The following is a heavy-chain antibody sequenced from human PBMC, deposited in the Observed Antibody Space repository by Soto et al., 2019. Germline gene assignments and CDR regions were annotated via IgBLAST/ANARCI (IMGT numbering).Heavy chain of an antibody. Sequence: QVQLGQSGAEVKKPGASVKVSCKASGYTFTSYAMHWVRQAPGQRLEWMGWINAGNGNTKYSQKFQGRVTITRDTSASTAYMVLSSLRSEDTAVYYCARVPGYSIGDLWGRGTLVTVSS. D-gene: IGHD2-21*01. CDR2: INAGNGNT. J-gene: IGHJ2*01. CDR1: GYTFTSYA. V-gene: IGHV1-3*01. CDR3: ARVPGYSIGDL.